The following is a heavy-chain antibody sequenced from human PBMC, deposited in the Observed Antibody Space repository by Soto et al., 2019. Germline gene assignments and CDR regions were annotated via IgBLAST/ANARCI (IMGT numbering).Heavy chain of an antibody. V-gene: IGHV1-46*01. D-gene: IGHD1-26*01. CDR2: INPSGGST. J-gene: IGHJ5*02. CDR1: GYTFTSYY. CDR3: GRDRSEVGANDWCDP. Sequence: QVQLVQSGAEVKKPGASVKVSCKASGYTFTSYYMHWVRQAPGQGLEWMGIINPSGGSTSYAQKFQGRVPMTRDTSTSTVYMELSSLSSEDTAVYYGGRDRSEVGANDWCDPWGQGTLVTVSS.